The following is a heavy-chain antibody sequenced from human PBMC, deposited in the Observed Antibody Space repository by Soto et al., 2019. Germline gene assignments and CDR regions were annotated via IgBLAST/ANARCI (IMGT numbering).Heavy chain of an antibody. CDR2: LYYSGST. J-gene: IGHJ4*02. V-gene: IGHV4-59*01. Sequence: SETLSLTCTVSGASITSYYWSWIRQPPGKGLEWIGYLYYSGSTNYNPSLKSRVVISVDTSENQFSLRLSSVTAEDTAVYYCAGTYYYNSGVHYWGKGPLVTVSS. CDR1: GASITSYY. CDR3: AGTYYYNSGVHY. D-gene: IGHD3-10*01.